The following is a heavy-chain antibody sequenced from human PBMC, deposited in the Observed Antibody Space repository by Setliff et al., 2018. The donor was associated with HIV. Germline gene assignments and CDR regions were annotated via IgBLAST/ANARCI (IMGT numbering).Heavy chain of an antibody. Sequence: KASETLSLTCTVSGGSISSGSYYWNWIRQPAGKGLEWVGQISTGGATDHNSSLKSRVTISLDKSKNQFSFRLNSVTAADTAVYYCARVLDGNHYDAFNLWGQGTTVTVSS. J-gene: IGHJ3*01. V-gene: IGHV4-61*09. D-gene: IGHD1-26*01. CDR2: ISTGGAT. CDR3: ARVLDGNHYDAFNL. CDR1: GGSISSGSYY.